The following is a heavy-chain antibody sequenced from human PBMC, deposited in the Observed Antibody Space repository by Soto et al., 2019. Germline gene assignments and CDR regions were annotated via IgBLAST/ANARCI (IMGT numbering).Heavy chain of an antibody. CDR2: INHSGNT. Sequence: PSETLSLTCAVYGGSFSGHYWSWIRQSPGKGLDLIGQINHSGNTIYNPSLKSRVTISVDTSKNQFSLRLNSVTAADTAVYYCASETYYVGHWFDPWGQGTQVTVYS. V-gene: IGHV4-34*01. CDR3: ASETYYVGHWFDP. J-gene: IGHJ5*02. CDR1: GGSFSGHY. D-gene: IGHD3-10*02.